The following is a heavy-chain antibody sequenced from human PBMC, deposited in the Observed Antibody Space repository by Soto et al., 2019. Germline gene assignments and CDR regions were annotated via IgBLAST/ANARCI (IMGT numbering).Heavy chain of an antibody. CDR3: ANSLHDGWSFDY. D-gene: IGHD6-19*01. Sequence: PGGSLTLSCAASGFSISSYSMSWVRQAPGKGLEWVSAISGGAGSTYYADSVKARFTISRDNSKNTLYLQLGGLRAYDSAVYFWANSLHDGWSFDYWGQGTLVTVSS. CDR1: GFSISSYS. J-gene: IGHJ4*02. V-gene: IGHV3-23*01. CDR2: ISGGAGST.